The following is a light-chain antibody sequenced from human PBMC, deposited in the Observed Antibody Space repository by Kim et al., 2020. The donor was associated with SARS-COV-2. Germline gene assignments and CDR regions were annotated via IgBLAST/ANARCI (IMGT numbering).Light chain of an antibody. CDR3: QKYDSAPWT. CDR1: QDISNY. J-gene: IGKJ1*01. V-gene: IGKV1-27*01. CDR2: AAS. Sequence: ASVEDRVTITSRASQDISNYLAWFQLKPGKAPKLLIYAASALQPGVPSRFSGSGSGTDFTLTVTSLQPEDVATYYCQKYDSAPWTFGQGTKVDIK.